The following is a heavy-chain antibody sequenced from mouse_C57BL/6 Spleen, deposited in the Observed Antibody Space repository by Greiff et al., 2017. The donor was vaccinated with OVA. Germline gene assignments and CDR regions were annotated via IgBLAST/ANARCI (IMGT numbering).Heavy chain of an antibody. Sequence: QVQLQQSGAELVRPGTSVKLSCKASGYTFTSYWMHWVKQRPGQGLEWIGVIDPSDSYTNYNQKFKGKATLTVDTSSSTAYMQLSSLTSEDSAVYYCARGGHDYFDYWGQGTTLTVSS. CDR1: GYTFTSYW. CDR2: IDPSDSYT. D-gene: IGHD2-3*01. J-gene: IGHJ2*01. CDR3: ARGGHDYFDY. V-gene: IGHV1-59*01.